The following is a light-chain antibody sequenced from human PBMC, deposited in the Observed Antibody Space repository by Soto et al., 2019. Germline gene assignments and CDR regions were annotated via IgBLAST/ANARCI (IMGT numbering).Light chain of an antibody. V-gene: IGKV3-20*01. CDR2: GAS. CDR3: QQYGSSLTWT. Sequence: EIVLTQSPGTLSLSPGERATLSCRASQSISSSHLAWYQQKPGQAPRLLIYGASSRATGIPDRFSGSGSGTDFTLTISRLEPEDFAVYYCQQYGSSLTWTFGQGTKVDNK. J-gene: IGKJ1*01. CDR1: QSISSSH.